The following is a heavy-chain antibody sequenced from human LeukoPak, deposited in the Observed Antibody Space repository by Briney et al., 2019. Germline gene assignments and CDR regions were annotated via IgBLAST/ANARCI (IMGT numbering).Heavy chain of an antibody. CDR3: AKLQYQLLQSHDAFDI. CDR2: ISSSSSYI. CDR1: GFTFSSYS. J-gene: IGHJ3*02. V-gene: IGHV3-21*04. Sequence: GGSLRLSCAASGFTFSSYSMNWVRQAPGKGLEWVSSISSSSSYIYYADSVKGRFTISRDNAKNSLYLQMNSLRAEDTAVYYCAKLQYQLLQSHDAFDIWGQGTMVTVSS. D-gene: IGHD2-2*01.